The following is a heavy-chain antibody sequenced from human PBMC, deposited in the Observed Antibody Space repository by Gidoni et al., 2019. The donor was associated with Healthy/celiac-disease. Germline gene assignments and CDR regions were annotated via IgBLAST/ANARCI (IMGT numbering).Heavy chain of an antibody. CDR1: GGTFSSYA. CDR3: ARSMVAAYYFDY. Sequence: QVPLVQSGAEVKNPGSSVKVSCKPSGGTFSSYAISWVRQAPGQGLEWMGGIIPIFGTANYAQKFQGRVTITADESTSTAYMELSSLRSEDTAVYYCARSMVAAYYFDYWGQGTLVTVSS. J-gene: IGHJ4*02. CDR2: IIPIFGTA. D-gene: IGHD2-15*01. V-gene: IGHV1-69*12.